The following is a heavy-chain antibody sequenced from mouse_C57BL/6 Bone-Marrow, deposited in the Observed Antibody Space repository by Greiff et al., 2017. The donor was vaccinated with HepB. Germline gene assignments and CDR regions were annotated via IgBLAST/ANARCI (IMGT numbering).Heavy chain of an antibody. Sequence: EVQLQQSGAELVRPGASVKLSCTASGFNIKDYYMHWVKQRPEQGLEWIGRIDPEDGDTEYAPKFQGKATMTADTSSNTAYLQLSSLTSEDTAVYYCTPRGGGYYFDYWGQGTTLTVSS. CDR1: GFNIKDYY. CDR3: TPRGGGYYFDY. J-gene: IGHJ2*01. CDR2: IDPEDGDT. V-gene: IGHV14-1*01.